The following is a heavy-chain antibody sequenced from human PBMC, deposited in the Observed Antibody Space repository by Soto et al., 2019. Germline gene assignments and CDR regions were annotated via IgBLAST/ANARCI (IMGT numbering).Heavy chain of an antibody. CDR2: INHSGST. CDR3: ARDVNYGSGSYYNGSDY. J-gene: IGHJ4*02. D-gene: IGHD3-10*01. CDR1: GGSFSGYY. Sequence: SETLSLTCAVYGGSFSGYYWSWIRQPPGKGLEWIGEINHSGSTNYNLSLKSRVTISVDTSKNQFSLKLSSVTAADTAVYYCARDVNYGSGSYYNGSDYWGQGTLVTVSS. V-gene: IGHV4-34*01.